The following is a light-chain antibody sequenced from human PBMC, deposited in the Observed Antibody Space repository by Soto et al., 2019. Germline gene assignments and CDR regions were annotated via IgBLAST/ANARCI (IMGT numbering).Light chain of an antibody. Sequence: QSVRTHPPSSAASPGRSVTISSNGNSNDLGGYNYVSWYQQHPGKAPKLIIYDVSQRPSGVPHRFSGSKSGNTASLTVSGLQVDDEADYYCSSYAGSDNRYVFGSGTKVTVL. V-gene: IGLV2-8*01. CDR2: DVS. J-gene: IGLJ1*01. CDR3: SSYAGSDNRYV. CDR1: SNDLGGYNY.